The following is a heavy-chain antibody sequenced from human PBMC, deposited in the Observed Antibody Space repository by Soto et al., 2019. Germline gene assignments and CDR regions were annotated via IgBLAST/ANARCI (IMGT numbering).Heavy chain of an antibody. V-gene: IGHV3-23*01. CDR2: IGGSSGST. CDR3: AKDRSSTSCYAFDY. Sequence: PGGSLRLSCAASGFTFRSYAMSWVRQAPGKGLEWVSAIGGSSGSTDYADSVKGRFTISRGNSKNTLFLQMNSLRAEDTAVYYCAKDRSSTSCYAFDYWGQGTLVTVSS. J-gene: IGHJ4*02. D-gene: IGHD2-2*01. CDR1: GFTFRSYA.